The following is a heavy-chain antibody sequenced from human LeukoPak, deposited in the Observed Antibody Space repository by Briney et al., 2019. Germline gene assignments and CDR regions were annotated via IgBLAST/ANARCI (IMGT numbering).Heavy chain of an antibody. Sequence: ASVKVSCTVPRYTSRADYIHWGRRVPGQGLEWMGWINSNSAGTKYAQKFQGRVTMTRDTSISTVYMELSRLRSDDTAVYYCAAPDSSVLTGDFEHSGQRELVTVSS. CDR3: AAPDSSVLTGDFEH. CDR2: INSNSAGT. V-gene: IGHV1-2*02. J-gene: IGHJ4*02. CDR1: RYTSRADY. D-gene: IGHD6-19*01.